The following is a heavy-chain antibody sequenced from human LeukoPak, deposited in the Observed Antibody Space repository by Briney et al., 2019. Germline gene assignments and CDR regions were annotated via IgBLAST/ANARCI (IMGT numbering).Heavy chain of an antibody. CDR1: GYSFTSYW. V-gene: IGHV5-51*01. D-gene: IGHD2-15*01. CDR2: IYPGDSDT. Sequence: GESLKISCKGSGYSFTSYWIGWVRQMPGKGLEWMGTIYPGDSDTRYSPSFQGQVTISADKSISTAYLQWSSLKASDTAMYYCARQYCSGGSCYFGSDYWGQGTLVTVSS. J-gene: IGHJ4*02. CDR3: ARQYCSGGSCYFGSDY.